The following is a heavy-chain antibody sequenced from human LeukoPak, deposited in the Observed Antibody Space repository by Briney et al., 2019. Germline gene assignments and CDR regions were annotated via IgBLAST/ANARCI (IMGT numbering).Heavy chain of an antibody. CDR3: ARVTVVAAGTPLDF. D-gene: IGHD6-13*01. CDR1: GGSVSSGSYY. Sequence: SETLSLTCTVSGGSVSSGSYYWSWIRQPPGKGLEWIGYIYYSGSTNYNPSFKSRVTISVDTSRNLFSLKLSSVTAADTAVYYCARVTVVAAGTPLDFWGQGTLVTGSS. CDR2: IYYSGST. J-gene: IGHJ4*02. V-gene: IGHV4-61*01.